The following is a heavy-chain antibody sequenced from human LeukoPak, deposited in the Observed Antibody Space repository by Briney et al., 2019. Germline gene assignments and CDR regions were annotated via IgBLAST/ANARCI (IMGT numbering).Heavy chain of an antibody. CDR2: INPSGGGT. D-gene: IGHD6-19*01. V-gene: IGHV1-46*03. CDR1: GYTFTSYY. CDR3: ARGSSGWNGAFDY. Sequence: AXXKVSCKASGYTFTSYYMHWVRQAPGQGLEWMGIINPSGGGTSYAQKFQGRVTMTRDTSTSTVYMELSSLRSEDTAVYYCARGSSGWNGAFDYWGQGTLVTVSS. J-gene: IGHJ4*02.